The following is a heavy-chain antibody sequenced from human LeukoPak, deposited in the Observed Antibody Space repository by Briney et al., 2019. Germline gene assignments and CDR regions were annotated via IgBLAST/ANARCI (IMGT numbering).Heavy chain of an antibody. CDR1: GFSLSTSAVG. CDR3: AHENPRFDY. J-gene: IGHJ4*02. Sequence: SGPTLVNPTQTLTLTCTFSGFSLSTSAVGMGWIRRPPGKALEWLALIYGNGDKRYNPSLESRLTITKDTSRNQVVLTMTNMDPVDTATYYCAHENPRFDYWGQGTLVIVSS. CDR2: IYGNGDK. V-gene: IGHV2-5*01.